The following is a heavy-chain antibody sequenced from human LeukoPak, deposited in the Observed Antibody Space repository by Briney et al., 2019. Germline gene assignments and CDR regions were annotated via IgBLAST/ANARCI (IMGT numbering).Heavy chain of an antibody. CDR1: GYTLTSYY. Sequence: ASVKVSCKASGYTLTSYYLHWVRQAPGQGLEWMAIINPSGDTTSHAQKFQGRVTMTRDTSASTVYMELSSLRSEDTAVYYCARDQVYSSGTYLRYFQFGGQGTLVTVSS. CDR3: ARDQVYSSGTYLRYFQF. V-gene: IGHV1-46*01. J-gene: IGHJ1*01. D-gene: IGHD3-22*01. CDR2: INPSGDTT.